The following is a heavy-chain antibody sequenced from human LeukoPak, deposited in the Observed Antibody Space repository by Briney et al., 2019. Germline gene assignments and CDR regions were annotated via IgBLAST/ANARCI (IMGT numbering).Heavy chain of an antibody. Sequence: GASVKVSCKASGGTFSSYAISWVRQAPGQGLEWMGGIIPIFGTTDYAQKLQGRVTMTTDTSTSTAYMELRSLRSDDTAVYYCARVAGTNYYYYYMDVWGKGTTVTISS. D-gene: IGHD6-19*01. J-gene: IGHJ6*03. CDR2: IIPIFGTT. CDR3: ARVAGTNYYYYYMDV. CDR1: GGTFSSYA. V-gene: IGHV1-69*05.